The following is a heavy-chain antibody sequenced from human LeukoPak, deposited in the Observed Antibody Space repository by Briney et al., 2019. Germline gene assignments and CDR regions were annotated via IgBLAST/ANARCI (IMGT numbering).Heavy chain of an antibody. CDR3: ARGNYRVSDY. V-gene: IGHV4-59*01. J-gene: IGHJ4*02. CDR1: GGSISSYY. D-gene: IGHD1-1*01. CDR2: IYYSGST. Sequence: PSETLSLTCTVSGGSISSYYGSWIRQPPEKGVEWIGHIYYSGSTNYSPSLKSRVTISVDTSKNQFSLNLSSVTAADTAVYYCARGNYRVSDYWGQGTLVTVSS.